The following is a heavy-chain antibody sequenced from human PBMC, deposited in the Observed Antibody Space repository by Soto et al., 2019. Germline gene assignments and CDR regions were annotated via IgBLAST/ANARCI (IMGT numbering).Heavy chain of an antibody. CDR1: GGSISSGGYS. J-gene: IGHJ5*02. Sequence: SETLSLTCAVSGGSISSGGYSWSWIRQPPGKGLEWIGYIYHSGSTYYNPSLKSRVTISVDRSKNQFALKLTSVTAADTAMYYCARAPPQGSFDPWGQGTLVTVSS. CDR2: IYHSGST. CDR3: ARAPPQGSFDP. V-gene: IGHV4-30-2*01.